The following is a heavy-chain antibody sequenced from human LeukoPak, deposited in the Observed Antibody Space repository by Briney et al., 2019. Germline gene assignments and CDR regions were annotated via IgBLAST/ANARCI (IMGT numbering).Heavy chain of an antibody. CDR1: GFTFDDYA. J-gene: IGHJ6*02. Sequence: GGSLRLSCAASGFTFDDYAMHWIRQAPGKGLEWVSGISWNSGSIGYADSVKGRFTISRDNAKNSLYLQMNSLRAEDTALYYCAKARGPHYYYGMDVWGQGTTVTVSS. D-gene: IGHD5-12*01. V-gene: IGHV3-9*01. CDR3: AKARGPHYYYGMDV. CDR2: ISWNSGSI.